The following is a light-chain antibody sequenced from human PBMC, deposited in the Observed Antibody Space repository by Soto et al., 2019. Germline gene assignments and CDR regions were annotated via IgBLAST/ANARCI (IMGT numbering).Light chain of an antibody. CDR2: DVS. Sequence: QSALTQPASVSGSPGQSITISCTGTSSDVGGYNYVSWYHHHPAKAPKLMIYDVSNRPSGVSNRFSGSKSGNTASLTISGLQAEEEADYYCSSYTSSSTRVFGGGTKLTVL. CDR3: SSYTSSSTRV. CDR1: SSDVGGYNY. V-gene: IGLV2-14*03. J-gene: IGLJ2*01.